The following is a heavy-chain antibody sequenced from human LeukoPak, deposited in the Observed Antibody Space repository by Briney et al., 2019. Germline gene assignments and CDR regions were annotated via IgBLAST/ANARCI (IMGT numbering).Heavy chain of an antibody. J-gene: IGHJ4*02. V-gene: IGHV3-30*02. CDR1: GFAFSSHG. CDR3: AKDKDSTNWYFDY. Sequence: GGSLRLSCAASGFAFSSHGMHWVRQAPGKGLEWVAFIRYDGTNKYYADSVKGRFTISRDNSKNTLYLQMNSLRAEDTAVYYCAKDKDSTNWYFDYWGQGTLVTVSS. CDR2: IRYDGTNK. D-gene: IGHD2-15*01.